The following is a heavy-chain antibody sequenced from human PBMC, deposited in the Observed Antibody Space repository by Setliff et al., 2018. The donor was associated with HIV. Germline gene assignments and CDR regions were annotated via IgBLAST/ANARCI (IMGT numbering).Heavy chain of an antibody. J-gene: IGHJ4*02. D-gene: IGHD3-10*01. CDR1: GFTFSSNW. V-gene: IGHV3-74*01. CDR3: AKDDADGSIDH. Sequence: GGSLRLSCAASGFTFSSNWMHWVRQAPGKGLVWVSGINSDRSRTSYADSLKGRFTISRDNSKNSLYLQMHGLRNEDTALYYCAKDDADGSIDHWGLGTLVTVSS. CDR2: INSDRSRT.